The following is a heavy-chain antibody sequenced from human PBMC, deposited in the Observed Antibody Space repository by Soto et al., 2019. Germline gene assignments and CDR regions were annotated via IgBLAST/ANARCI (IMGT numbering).Heavy chain of an antibody. V-gene: IGHV4-31*03. CDR2: INYRGTT. J-gene: IGHJ4*02. Sequence: QVQLQESGPGLVKPSQTLSLTCTVSGGSINNGDYYWNWIRQHPEKGLEWMGCINYRGTTFYSPSLKSRIIISVDTSKNQFSLKLSSVTAADTAVYYCARDAPGAAPYWGQGTLVTVSS. CDR3: ARDAPGAAPY. CDR1: GGSINNGDYY. D-gene: IGHD6-13*01.